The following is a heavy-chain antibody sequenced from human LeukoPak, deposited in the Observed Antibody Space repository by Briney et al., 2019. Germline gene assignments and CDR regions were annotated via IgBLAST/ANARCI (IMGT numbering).Heavy chain of an antibody. J-gene: IGHJ4*02. D-gene: IGHD3-22*01. CDR2: IIPILGIA. CDR1: GGTFSSHA. V-gene: IGHV1-69*04. CDR3: ARGEGYYDSSGYYPDAIVDY. Sequence: ASVKVSCKASGGTFSSHAISWVRQAPGQGLEWMGRIIPILGIANYAQKFQGRVTITADKSTSTAYMELSSLRSEDTAVYYCARGEGYYDSSGYYPDAIVDYWGQGTLVTVSS.